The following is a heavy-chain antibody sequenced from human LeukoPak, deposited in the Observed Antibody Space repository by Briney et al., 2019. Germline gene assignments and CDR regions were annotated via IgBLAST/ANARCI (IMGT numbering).Heavy chain of an antibody. CDR3: AKSEYSSRGTDDY. J-gene: IGHJ4*02. CDR1: GFTFSSYA. V-gene: IGHV3-23*01. Sequence: GGSLRLSCAASGFTFSSYAMSWVRQAPGKGLEWVSAISGSGGSTYYADSVRGRFTISRDNSKNTLYLQMNSLRAEDTAVYYCAKSEYSSRGTDDYWGQGTLVTVSS. D-gene: IGHD6-6*01. CDR2: ISGSGGST.